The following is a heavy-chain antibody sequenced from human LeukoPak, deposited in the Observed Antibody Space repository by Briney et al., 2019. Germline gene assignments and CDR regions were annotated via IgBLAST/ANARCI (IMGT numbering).Heavy chain of an antibody. V-gene: IGHV3-48*03. Sequence: GGSLRLSCAGSGFTFSSYYMIWVRQAPGQGPEWISYISGGGDTMYYADSVKGRFTSSRDNAKNSLFLQMSSLRAEDTAVYYCVRVGRIQYFDYWGQGNAVTVSA. CDR1: GFTFSSYY. CDR3: VRVGRIQYFDY. D-gene: IGHD5-18*01. J-gene: IGHJ4*02. CDR2: ISGGGDTM.